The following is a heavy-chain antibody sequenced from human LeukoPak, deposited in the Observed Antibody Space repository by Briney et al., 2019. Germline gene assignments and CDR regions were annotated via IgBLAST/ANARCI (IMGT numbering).Heavy chain of an antibody. CDR3: AKVNVAGYSSGWPYFDY. V-gene: IGHV3-23*01. J-gene: IGHJ4*02. CDR2: ISGSGGST. CDR1: GFTFSSYA. Sequence: GGSLRLSCSASGFTFSSYAMIWVRQAPGRGVEWVSAISGSGGSTYYADSVKGRFTISRDNSKNTLYLQMNSLRAEDTAVYYCAKVNVAGYSSGWPYFDYWGQGTLVTVSS. D-gene: IGHD6-19*01.